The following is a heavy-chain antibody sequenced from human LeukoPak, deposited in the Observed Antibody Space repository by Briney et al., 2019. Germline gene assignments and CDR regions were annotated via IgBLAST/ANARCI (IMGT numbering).Heavy chain of an antibody. J-gene: IGHJ5*02. CDR2: ISSSGTSI. Sequence: PGGSLRLSCAASGFTFSDYYMSWIRQAPGKGLEWVSFISSSGTSIYYADSVKGRFTISRDNAENSLYLQMNSLRAEDTAVYYCARVQIVVVPAAIRTWGQGTLVTVSS. CDR3: ARVQIVVVPAAIRT. CDR1: GFTFSDYY. D-gene: IGHD2-2*02. V-gene: IGHV3-11*04.